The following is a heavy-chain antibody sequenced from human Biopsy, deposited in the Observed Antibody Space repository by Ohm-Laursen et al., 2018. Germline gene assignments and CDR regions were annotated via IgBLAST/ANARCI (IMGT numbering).Heavy chain of an antibody. V-gene: IGHV3-9*01. CDR3: VRDSTLDY. CDR1: GFTFDNYA. J-gene: IGHJ4*02. Sequence: SLRLSCTASGFTFDNYAMHWVRQTPGKGLEWVSGLTWNSANIGYADSVKGRFTISRDNARNSLFLEMSSLREEDTGLYHCVRDSTLDYCGQGTLVTVSS. CDR2: LTWNSANI.